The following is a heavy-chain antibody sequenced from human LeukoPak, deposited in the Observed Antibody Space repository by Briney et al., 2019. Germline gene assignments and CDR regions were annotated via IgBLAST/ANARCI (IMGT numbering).Heavy chain of an antibody. CDR2: IYTSGST. CDR1: GGSISSGSYY. J-gene: IGHJ4*02. CDR3: ARHEYFVNY. V-gene: IGHV4-61*02. D-gene: IGHD2/OR15-2a*01. Sequence: PSQTLSLTCTVSGGSISSGSYYWSWIRQPAGKGLEWIGRIYTSGSTNYNPSLKSRVTISVDTSKNQFSLKLSSVTATDTAMYYCARHEYFVNYWGQGTLVTVSS.